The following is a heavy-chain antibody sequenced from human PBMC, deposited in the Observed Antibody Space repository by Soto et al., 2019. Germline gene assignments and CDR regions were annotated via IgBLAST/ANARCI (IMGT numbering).Heavy chain of an antibody. J-gene: IGHJ6*02. CDR3: ARARMVRGIIYYYGMDV. D-gene: IGHD3-10*01. V-gene: IGHV4-31*03. CDR2: IYYSGST. CDR1: GGSISSDGNY. Sequence: QVQLQESGPGLVKSSQTLSLTCTVSGGSISSDGNYWSWIRQHPGKGLEWIGYIYYSGSTYYNPSLTSRVTISVDTSKTKFSLKLNSVTAADTAVYYCARARMVRGIIYYYGMDVWGQGTTVTVSS.